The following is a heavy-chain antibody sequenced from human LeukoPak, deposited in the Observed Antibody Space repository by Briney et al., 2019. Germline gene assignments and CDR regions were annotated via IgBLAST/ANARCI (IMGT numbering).Heavy chain of an antibody. CDR1: GYTFTVYY. CDR2: INPNSGGT. CDR3: ARVDTMIVVAVPLTDAFDI. V-gene: IGHV1-2*02. D-gene: IGHD3-22*01. Sequence: GASVKVSCKASGYTFTVYYMHWVRQAPGQGLEWMGWINPNSGGTNYAQKVQGRVTMTRDTSISTAYMELSRLRSDDTAVYYCARVDTMIVVAVPLTDAFDIWGQGTMVTVSS. J-gene: IGHJ3*02.